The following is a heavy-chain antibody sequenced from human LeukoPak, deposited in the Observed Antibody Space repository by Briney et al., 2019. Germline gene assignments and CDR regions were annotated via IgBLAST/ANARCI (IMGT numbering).Heavy chain of an antibody. CDR3: ARGTGCSSTSCYYNWFDP. V-gene: IGHV4-31*03. CDR1: GGSISSGGYY. D-gene: IGHD2-2*01. Sequence: SETLSLTCTVSGGSISSGGYYWSWIRQHPGKGLEWIGYIYYSGSTYYNPSLKSRVTISVDTSKNQFSLELSSVTAADTAVYYCARGTGCSSTSCYYNWFDPWGQGTLVTVSS. CDR2: IYYSGST. J-gene: IGHJ5*02.